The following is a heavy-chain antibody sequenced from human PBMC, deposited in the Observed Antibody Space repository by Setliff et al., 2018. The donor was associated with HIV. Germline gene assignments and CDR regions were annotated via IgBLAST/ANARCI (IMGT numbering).Heavy chain of an antibody. J-gene: IGHJ3*02. V-gene: IGHV4-59*08. D-gene: IGHD6-13*01. CDR2: IYYSGTT. CDR3: ARHWYSSSWYHVFDI. CDR1: GGSISSYY. Sequence: SETLSLTCTVSGGSISSYYWSWIRQPPGKGLEWIGYIYYSGTTNYNPSLKSRVTISVDTSKNQFSLKLSSVTAADTAVYYCARHWYSSSWYHVFDIRGQGTMVTVS.